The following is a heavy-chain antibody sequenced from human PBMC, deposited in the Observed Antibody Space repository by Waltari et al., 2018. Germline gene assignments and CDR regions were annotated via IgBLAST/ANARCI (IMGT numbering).Heavy chain of an antibody. Sequence: EVQLVESGGDLVQPGRSLRLSCIASGFTFGAYHMSWVRQAPGKGLEWVGFIRSKAYGGTTDYAASVKGRFTISRDDSESIAYLQMNSLKTEDTAVYYCSRTGSGSSRFDYWGQGTLVTVSS. V-gene: IGHV3-49*04. CDR1: GFTFGAYH. CDR3: SRTGSGSSRFDY. D-gene: IGHD1-26*01. CDR2: IRSKAYGGTT. J-gene: IGHJ4*02.